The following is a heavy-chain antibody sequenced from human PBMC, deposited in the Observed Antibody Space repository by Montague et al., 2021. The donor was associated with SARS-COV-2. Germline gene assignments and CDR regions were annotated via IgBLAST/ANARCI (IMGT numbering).Heavy chain of an antibody. Sequence: SETLSLTCTVSGGSVSSGSCYWSWIRQPPGMGLQSIGYIYYTASTNYXPSLPSPVTISVDSSKIQLSVRSVSVTATDTAVYYCARISGITSCYYDYWGQGTLVTVSS. J-gene: IGHJ4*03. D-gene: IGHD1-14*01. V-gene: IGHV4-61*01. CDR1: GGSVSSGSCY. CDR3: ARISGITSCYYDY. CDR2: IYYTAST.